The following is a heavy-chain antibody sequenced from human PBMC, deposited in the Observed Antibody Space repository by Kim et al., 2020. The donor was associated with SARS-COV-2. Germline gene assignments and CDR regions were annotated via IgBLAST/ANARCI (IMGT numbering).Heavy chain of an antibody. V-gene: IGHV3-74*01. CDR2: ISSDGNNT. CDR1: GFTFSAYW. D-gene: IGHD3-22*01. Sequence: GGSLRLSCAASGFTFSAYWMHWVRQAPGKGLVWVSRISSDGNNTNYADSVKGRFTISRDNAKNTLYLQMNSLRAEDTAVYYCARTNYYDTSVPVNWGQGTLVTVSS. J-gene: IGHJ4*02. CDR3: ARTNYYDTSVPVN.